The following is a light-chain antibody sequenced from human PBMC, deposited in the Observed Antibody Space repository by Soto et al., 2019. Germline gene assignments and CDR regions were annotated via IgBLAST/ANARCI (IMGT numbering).Light chain of an antibody. V-gene: IGLV2-14*01. CDR3: SSYTSSSTLFYV. Sequence: QSALTQPASVSGSPRQSITISCTGTRSDVGGYHYVSWYQQHPGKAPKLRIYDVSNRPSGVSNRFSGSKSGNTASLTISGLQAEDEADYYCSSYTSSSTLFYVFGTGTKVTVL. CDR1: RSDVGGYHY. J-gene: IGLJ1*01. CDR2: DVS.